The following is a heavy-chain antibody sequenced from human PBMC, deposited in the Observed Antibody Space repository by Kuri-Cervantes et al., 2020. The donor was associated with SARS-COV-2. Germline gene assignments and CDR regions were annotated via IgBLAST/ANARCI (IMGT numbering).Heavy chain of an antibody. CDR3: ARQLTGGFDMHAFDI. CDR1: GYSFTSYW. D-gene: IGHD7-27*01. V-gene: IGHV5-51*01. Sequence: KVSCKGSGYSFTSYWIGWVRQMPGEGLEWMGIIYPGDSDTRYSPSFQGQVTISADKSISTAYLQWSSLKASDTAMYYCARQLTGGFDMHAFDIWGQGTMVTVSS. CDR2: IYPGDSDT. J-gene: IGHJ3*02.